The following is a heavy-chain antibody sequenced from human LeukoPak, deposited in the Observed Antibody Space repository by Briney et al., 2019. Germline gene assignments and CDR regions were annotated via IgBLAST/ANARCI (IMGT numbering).Heavy chain of an antibody. CDR1: GGSVWTESHF. V-gene: IGHV4-61*02. J-gene: IGHJ4*02. CDR3: ARHPQFGFWSGSQNY. Sequence: PSETLSLTCTVSGGSVWTESHFRNWVRQPAGKGLEWIGRLNSGGDINYNPSLKSRVTISVDTSKNQFSLKLSSVTAADTAVYYCARHPQFGFWSGSQNYWGQGTLVTVSS. CDR2: LNSGGDI. D-gene: IGHD3-3*01.